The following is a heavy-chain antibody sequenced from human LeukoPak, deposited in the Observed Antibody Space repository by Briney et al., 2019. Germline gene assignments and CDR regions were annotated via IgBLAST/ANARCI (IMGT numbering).Heavy chain of an antibody. Sequence: GRPLRLSCAASGFTFSNYAMSWVRQAPGKGLEWVSAVTGSGGSTFYADSVKGRFTISRDNSKNTLYLQMNGLRVEDTALYYCAKRRGPTYGDFDYWGQGTLVTVSS. V-gene: IGHV3-23*01. D-gene: IGHD4-17*01. CDR2: VTGSGGST. CDR3: AKRRGPTYGDFDY. CDR1: GFTFSNYA. J-gene: IGHJ4*02.